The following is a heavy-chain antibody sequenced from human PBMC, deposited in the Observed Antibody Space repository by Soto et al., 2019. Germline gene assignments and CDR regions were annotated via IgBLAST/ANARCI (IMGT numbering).Heavy chain of an antibody. Sequence: GGSLRLSCAASGFSFVNYAMNWVRQAPGKGLEWVSGLSGSGTSTYYADSVKGRFTISRDNSRDTLFLQMNSLTADDTAVYYCEKATKNGGWFNPFDSWGQGALVTVSS. CDR1: GFSFVNYA. J-gene: IGHJ4*02. CDR2: LSGSGTST. D-gene: IGHD6-19*01. CDR3: EKATKNGGWFNPFDS. V-gene: IGHV3-23*01.